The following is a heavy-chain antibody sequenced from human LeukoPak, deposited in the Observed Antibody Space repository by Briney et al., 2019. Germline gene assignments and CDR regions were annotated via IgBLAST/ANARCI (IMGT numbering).Heavy chain of an antibody. CDR3: ARDSPFEWAVFGDSFDI. CDR2: ISGSGGST. CDR1: GFTVSSSY. Sequence: PGGSLRLSCAASGFTVSSSYMSWVRQAPGKGLEWVSAISGSGGSTYYADSVKGRFTISRDNSKNTLYLQMNSLRAEDTAVYYCARDSPFEWAVFGDSFDIWGQGTVVTVSS. D-gene: IGHD3-3*01. J-gene: IGHJ3*02. V-gene: IGHV3-23*01.